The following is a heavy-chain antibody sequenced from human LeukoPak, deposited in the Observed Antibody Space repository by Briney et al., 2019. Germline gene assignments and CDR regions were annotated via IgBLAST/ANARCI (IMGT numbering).Heavy chain of an antibody. CDR1: GFTFSSYS. CDR2: ISSSSSYI. Sequence: PGGSLRLSCAASGFTFSSYSMNWVRQAPGKGLEWVSSISSSSSYIYYADSVKGRFTISRDNAKNSLYLQMNSLRAEDTAVYYCARDPLYSSSPDVWLDPWGQGTLVTVSS. V-gene: IGHV3-21*01. J-gene: IGHJ5*02. D-gene: IGHD6-6*01. CDR3: ARDPLYSSSPDVWLDP.